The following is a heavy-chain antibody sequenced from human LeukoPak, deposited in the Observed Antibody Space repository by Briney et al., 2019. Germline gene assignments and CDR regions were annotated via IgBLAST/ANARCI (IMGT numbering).Heavy chain of an antibody. CDR1: GFTFSSYG. V-gene: IGHV3-9*01. CDR3: AKDIVPMIEGAFDI. D-gene: IGHD3-22*01. CDR2: ISWNSGSI. Sequence: GGSLRLSCAASGFTFSSYGMSWVRQAPGKGLEGVSGISWNSGSIVYADSVKGRFTISRDNAKNSLYLQMNSLRAEDTALYYCAKDIVPMIEGAFDIWGQGTMVTVSS. J-gene: IGHJ3*02.